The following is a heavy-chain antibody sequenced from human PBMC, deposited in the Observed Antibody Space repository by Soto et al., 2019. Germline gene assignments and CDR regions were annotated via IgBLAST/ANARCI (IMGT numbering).Heavy chain of an antibody. Sequence: QVQLVQSGAEVKKPGASVKVSCKASGYTFTNYDINWVRQTTGQGLEWMGWMNPHSGDTGYAQRFQGRVTMTRNTAISTAYMDQSSLRFEDAAIYSCARAPRNWGFDFWGQGTPVIDSS. V-gene: IGHV1-8*01. CDR1: GYTFTNYD. D-gene: IGHD7-27*01. CDR2: MNPHSGDT. CDR3: ARAPRNWGFDF. J-gene: IGHJ4*02.